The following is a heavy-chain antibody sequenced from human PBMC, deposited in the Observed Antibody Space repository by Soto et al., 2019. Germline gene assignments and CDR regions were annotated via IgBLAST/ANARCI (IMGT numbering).Heavy chain of an antibody. Sequence: EVQLVESGGGLVQPGGSLRLSCAASGFSFNTYEMNWVRQAPGKGLEWVSYISTSGSTIYYADSVKGRFTLSRDNGKNSLYLQMNSLRAEDTAVYYCAYGGSCDYWGQGTQVTVSS. J-gene: IGHJ4*02. D-gene: IGHD1-26*01. CDR3: AYGGSCDY. V-gene: IGHV3-48*03. CDR2: ISTSGSTI. CDR1: GFSFNTYE.